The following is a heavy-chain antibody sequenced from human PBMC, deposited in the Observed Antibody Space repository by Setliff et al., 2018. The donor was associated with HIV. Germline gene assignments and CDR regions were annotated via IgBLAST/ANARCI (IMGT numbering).Heavy chain of an antibody. CDR2: ISGNSGTK. CDR3: AKDGHDQDHYYHMDV. Sequence: QPGGSLRLSCAASGFTFSSYSMYWVRQAPGKGLEWLSYISGNSGTKYYADSVKGRFTISRDNNKNTLYLQMNRLRAEDTAVYYCAKDGHDQDHYYHMDVLGKGTTVTVSS. J-gene: IGHJ6*03. D-gene: IGHD1-1*01. V-gene: IGHV3-48*01. CDR1: GFTFSSYS.